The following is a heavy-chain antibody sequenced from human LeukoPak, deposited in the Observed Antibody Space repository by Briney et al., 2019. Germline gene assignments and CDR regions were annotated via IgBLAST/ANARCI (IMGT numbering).Heavy chain of an antibody. CDR2: ISSSGTTI. J-gene: IGHJ4*02. D-gene: IGHD1-26*01. CDR1: GFTSRTSD. Sequence: PGGSLRLSCAASGFTSRTSDMNWVRQAPGKGLEWVSYISSSGTTISYAQSVKGRFTITRDNAQNSLTLHMNTLRADDTAVYYCAKDGGTHFDHWGQGTLVTVSS. V-gene: IGHV3-48*01. CDR3: AKDGGTHFDH.